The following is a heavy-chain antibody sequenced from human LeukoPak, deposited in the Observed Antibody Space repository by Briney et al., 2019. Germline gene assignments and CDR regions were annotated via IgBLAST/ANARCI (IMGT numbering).Heavy chain of an antibody. J-gene: IGHJ5*02. CDR3: ARDFYDFWSGYYSWFDP. CDR2: ISSSSSYI. V-gene: IGHV3-21*01. D-gene: IGHD3-3*01. Sequence: GGSLRLSCAASGFTFSSYSMNWVRQAPGKGLEWVSSISSSSSYIYYADSVKGRFTISRDNAKNSLYLQMNSLRAEDTAVYYCARDFYDFWSGYYSWFDPWSQGTLVTVSS. CDR1: GFTFSSYS.